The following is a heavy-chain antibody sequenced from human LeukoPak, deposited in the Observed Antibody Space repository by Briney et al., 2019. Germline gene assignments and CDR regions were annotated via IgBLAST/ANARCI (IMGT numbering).Heavy chain of an antibody. J-gene: IGHJ4*02. CDR3: ARGPNYYDSSGLGY. Sequence: SETLSLTCTVSGGSISSYYWSWIRQPPGKGLEWIGYIYYSGSTNYNPSLKSRVTISVDTSKNQFSLKLSSVTAADTAVYYCARGPNYYDSSGLGYWGQGTLVTVPS. D-gene: IGHD3-22*01. CDR2: IYYSGST. V-gene: IGHV4-59*01. CDR1: GGSISSYY.